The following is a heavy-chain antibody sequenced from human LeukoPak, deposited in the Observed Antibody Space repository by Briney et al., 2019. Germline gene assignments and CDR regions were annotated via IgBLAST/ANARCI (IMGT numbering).Heavy chain of an antibody. D-gene: IGHD3-10*01. Sequence: SQTLSLTCTVSGDSISSADYYWRWIRQPPGKGLQWIEYIYYSGSTSYNPSLKSRVTRSVDTSKQQFSLKLSSVTAADTAVYYCARLTRGSRMVRGAHTNWYFDLWGRGTLVTVSS. J-gene: IGHJ2*01. CDR2: IYYSGST. V-gene: IGHV4-30-4*01. CDR1: GDSISSADYY. CDR3: ARLTRGSRMVRGAHTNWYFDL.